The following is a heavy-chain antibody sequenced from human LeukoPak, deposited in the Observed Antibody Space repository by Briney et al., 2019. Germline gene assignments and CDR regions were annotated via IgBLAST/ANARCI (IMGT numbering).Heavy chain of an antibody. V-gene: IGHV3-30*04. Sequence: GRSLRLSCAASGFTFSSYAMHWVRQAPGKGLEWVAVISYDGTYKYYADSVKGRFTISRDNSKNTLYLQMNSLRAEDTAVYYCASSTYCSGGSCSSSSIKRGHHYYMDVWGKGTTVTVSS. CDR1: GFTFSSYA. J-gene: IGHJ6*03. D-gene: IGHD2-15*01. CDR3: ASSTYCSGGSCSSSSIKRGHHYYMDV. CDR2: ISYDGTYK.